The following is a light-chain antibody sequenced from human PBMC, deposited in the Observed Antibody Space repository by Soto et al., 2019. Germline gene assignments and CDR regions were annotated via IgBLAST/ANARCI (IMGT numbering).Light chain of an antibody. CDR3: SSYAGTNNRYV. Sequence: QSALTQPPSASGSPGQSVTISCTGTGSDIGGYNFVSWYQQHPGKVPKLIIYEVNKRPSGVPDRFSGSKSGNTASLTVSGLQADDEAAYYCSSYAGTNNRYVFGTGTKLTVL. CDR1: GSDIGGYNF. V-gene: IGLV2-8*01. J-gene: IGLJ1*01. CDR2: EVN.